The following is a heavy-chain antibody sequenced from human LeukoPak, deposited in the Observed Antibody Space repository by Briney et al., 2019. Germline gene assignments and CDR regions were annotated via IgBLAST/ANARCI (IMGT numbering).Heavy chain of an antibody. CDR3: ARDLASGTYYYGDFDY. Sequence: GGSLRLSCAASGFTFRNYWMNWVRQAPGKGLEWVAIINQDGSEKYYMDPVKGRFTISRDNAKNSLYLQMNSLRAEDSAVYYCARDLASGTYYYGDFDYWGQGTLVTVSS. CDR1: GFTFRNYW. J-gene: IGHJ4*02. V-gene: IGHV3-7*01. CDR2: INQDGSEK. D-gene: IGHD3-10*01.